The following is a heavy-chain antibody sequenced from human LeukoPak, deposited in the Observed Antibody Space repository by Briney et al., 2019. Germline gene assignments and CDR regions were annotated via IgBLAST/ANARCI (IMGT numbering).Heavy chain of an antibody. CDR2: INSDGSSS. D-gene: IGHD3-10*01. V-gene: IGHV3-74*01. CDR1: GFTLSRYW. CDR3: ARDPFGSEGF. Sequence: PGGSLRLSCAASGFTLSRYWMHWVRQTPGKGLVWVSRINSDGSSSSYADSAKGRFTISRDNAKNTLYLQMNSLRVEDTAVYYCARDPFGSEGFWGQGTLVTVSS. J-gene: IGHJ4*02.